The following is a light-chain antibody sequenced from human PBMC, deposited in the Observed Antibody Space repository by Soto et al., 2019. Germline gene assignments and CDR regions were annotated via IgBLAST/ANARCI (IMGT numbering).Light chain of an antibody. J-gene: IGKJ1*01. CDR3: QQYGSSPGT. CDR1: QSVRDSH. Sequence: IVLTQSPGTLSLSPGERATLSCRASQSVRDSHLAWDQQTPGQAPSLLIYETSSRATGIPDRFRGSGSGTEFALTITRVEPEDVAMYFCQQYGSSPGTFGQGTKVDI. V-gene: IGKV3-20*01. CDR2: ETS.